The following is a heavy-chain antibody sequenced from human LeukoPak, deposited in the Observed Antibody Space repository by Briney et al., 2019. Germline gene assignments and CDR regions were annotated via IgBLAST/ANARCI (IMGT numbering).Heavy chain of an antibody. Sequence: GGSLRLSCAASGFTFSSYGMHWVRQAPGKGLEWVAFIRYDGSNKYYTDSVKGRFTISRDNSKNTLYLQMNSLRAEDTAVYYGAKDQYSSSYYFDYWGQGTLVTVSS. CDR2: IRYDGSNK. D-gene: IGHD6-6*01. V-gene: IGHV3-30*02. J-gene: IGHJ4*02. CDR3: AKDQYSSSYYFDY. CDR1: GFTFSSYG.